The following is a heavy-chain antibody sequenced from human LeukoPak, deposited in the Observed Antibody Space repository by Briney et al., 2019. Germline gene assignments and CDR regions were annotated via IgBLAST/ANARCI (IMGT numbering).Heavy chain of an antibody. CDR2: IYYSGST. CDR1: DGSISSYY. Sequence: SETLSLTCTVSDGSISSYYWSWIRQPPGKGLEWIGDIYYSGSTNYNPSLKSRVTISVDTSKNQFSLKLSSVTAADTAVYYCARGGQLADAFDIWGQGTMVTVSS. D-gene: IGHD6-13*01. V-gene: IGHV4-59*01. CDR3: ARGGQLADAFDI. J-gene: IGHJ3*02.